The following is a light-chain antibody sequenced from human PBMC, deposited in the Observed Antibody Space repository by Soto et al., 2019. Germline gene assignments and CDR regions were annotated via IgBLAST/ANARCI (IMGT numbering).Light chain of an antibody. CDR1: QSVSST. Sequence: EIVMTQSPATLSVSPGERATLSCRASQSVSSTVAWYQQKPGQAPRLLIYGASTRATGIPARFSGSGSGTEFTLTISSLQSEDFAVYYCQQYKDWPTTFGQGTKVEIK. CDR3: QQYKDWPTT. CDR2: GAS. J-gene: IGKJ1*01. V-gene: IGKV3-15*01.